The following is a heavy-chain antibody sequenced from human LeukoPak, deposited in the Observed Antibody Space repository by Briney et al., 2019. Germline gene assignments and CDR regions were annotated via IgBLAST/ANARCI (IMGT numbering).Heavy chain of an antibody. D-gene: IGHD3-10*01. V-gene: IGHV3-48*04. CDR3: ARDRRGRGYYYGMDV. J-gene: IGHJ6*02. CDR2: ISSSGYTI. CDR1: GFPFSSHS. Sequence: PGGSLRLSCAASGFPFSSHSMDWVRQAPGKGLEWVSYISSSGYTIHYADSVKGRFTLARDNAKNSLYLQMSNLTAEDTAVYYCARDRRGRGYYYGMDVWGQGTTVTVSS.